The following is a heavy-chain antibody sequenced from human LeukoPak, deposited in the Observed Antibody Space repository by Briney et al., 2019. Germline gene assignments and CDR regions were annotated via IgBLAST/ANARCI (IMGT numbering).Heavy chain of an antibody. CDR3: AKETRNYYDSSGYPHY. D-gene: IGHD3-22*01. CDR1: GFTFSSYG. V-gene: IGHV3-30*02. Sequence: PGGSLRLSCAASGFTFSSYGMHWVRQAPGKGLEWMAFIRYDGSNKYYADSVKGRFTISRDNSKNTLYLQMNSLRAEDTAVYHCAKETRNYYDSSGYPHYWGQGTLVTVSS. J-gene: IGHJ4*02. CDR2: IRYDGSNK.